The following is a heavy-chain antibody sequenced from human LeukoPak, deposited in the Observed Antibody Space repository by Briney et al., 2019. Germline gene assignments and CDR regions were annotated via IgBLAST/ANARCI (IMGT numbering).Heavy chain of an antibody. V-gene: IGHV3-30-3*01. CDR1: GFTFSSYA. J-gene: IGHJ4*02. CDR2: ISYDGSNK. Sequence: GRSLRLSCAASGFTFSSYAMHWVRQAPGKGLEWVAVISYDGSNKYYADSVKGRFTISRDNSKNTLYLQMNSLRAEDTAVYYCARDRVTMVRGVNYYFDYWGQGTLVTVSS. CDR3: ARDRVTMVRGVNYYFDY. D-gene: IGHD3-10*01.